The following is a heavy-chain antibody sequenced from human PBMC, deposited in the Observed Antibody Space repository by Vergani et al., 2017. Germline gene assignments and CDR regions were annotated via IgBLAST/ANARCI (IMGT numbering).Heavy chain of an antibody. D-gene: IGHD6-13*01. CDR3: ARVYRRGSSWYHYFDY. Sequence: EVQLVESGGGLVKPGGSLRSSCPAPGSPSSSHSMNWARQAPGKGLVWVSSISSSSSSIYYADSVKGRFTISRDNAKNSLYLQMNSLRAEDTAVYYCARVYRRGSSWYHYFDYWGQGTLVTVSS. V-gene: IGHV3-21*01. CDR1: GSPSSSHS. J-gene: IGHJ4*02. CDR2: ISSSSSSI.